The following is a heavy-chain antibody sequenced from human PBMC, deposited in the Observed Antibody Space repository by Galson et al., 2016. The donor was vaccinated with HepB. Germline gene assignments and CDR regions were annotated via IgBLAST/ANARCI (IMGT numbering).Heavy chain of an antibody. CDR3: ARSIEETSVAVGATVARPDCLEI. CDR2: IYPDDSDT. V-gene: IGHV5-51*01. D-gene: IGHD2-15*01. CDR1: GYRFTNHW. Sequence: QSGAEVKKPGESLKISCTGSGYRFTNHWVGWVRQQPGRGLEWMGIIYPDDSDTRYNPSFQGQVTISADKSISTAYLEWSSLRASDTAMYYCARSIEETSVAVGATVARPDCLEIWGPGTFVTVSS. J-gene: IGHJ3*02.